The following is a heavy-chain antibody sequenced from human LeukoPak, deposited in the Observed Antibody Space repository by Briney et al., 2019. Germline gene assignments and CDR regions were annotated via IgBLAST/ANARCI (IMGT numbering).Heavy chain of an antibody. V-gene: IGHV1-69*05. CDR3: ARKPAAVNWFDP. D-gene: IGHD2-2*01. CDR1: GGTFSSYA. CDR2: IIPIFGTA. Sequence: SVKVSCKASGGTFSSYAISWVRQAPGQGLEWMGGIIPIFGTANYAQKFQGRVTITTDESTSTAYMELSSLRSEDTAVYYCARKPAAVNWFDPWGQGTLVTVSS. J-gene: IGHJ5*02.